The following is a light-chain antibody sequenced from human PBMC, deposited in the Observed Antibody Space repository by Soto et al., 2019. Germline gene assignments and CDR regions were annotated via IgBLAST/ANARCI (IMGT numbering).Light chain of an antibody. V-gene: IGKV3-15*01. Sequence: EIVMTQSPATLSESPGERATLSCRASHSVSSNVAWYQQKPGQPPRLLIYGASTRATGVPARFSGSGSGTEFTLPISSLQSEDFAVYYCQQYANWPPWTFGQGTKVEI. CDR2: GAS. CDR3: QQYANWPPWT. J-gene: IGKJ1*01. CDR1: HSVSSN.